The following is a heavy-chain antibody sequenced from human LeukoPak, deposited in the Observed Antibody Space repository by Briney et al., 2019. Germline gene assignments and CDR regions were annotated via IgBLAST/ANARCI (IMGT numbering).Heavy chain of an antibody. D-gene: IGHD3-22*01. V-gene: IGHV1-8*01. CDR1: GYTFTSYD. J-gene: IGHJ4*02. Sequence: ASVKVSCKASGYTFTSYDINWVRQATGQGLEWMGWMNPNSGNTGYAQKFQGRVTMTRDTSTSTVYMELSSLRSEDTAVYYCARSYDSSGHYYDWGQGTLVTVSS. CDR3: ARSYDSSGHYYD. CDR2: MNPNSGNT.